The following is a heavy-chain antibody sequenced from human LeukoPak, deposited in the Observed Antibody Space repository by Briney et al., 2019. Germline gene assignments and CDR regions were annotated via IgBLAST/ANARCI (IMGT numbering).Heavy chain of an antibody. Sequence: ASVKVSCKASGYTFTSYDINWVRQATGQGLEWMGWMNPNSGNTGYAQKFQGRVTMTRNTSISTAYMELSSLRSEDTAVYYCARAEGYCSGGSCYYYYMDVWGKGTTVTISS. CDR3: ARAEGYCSGGSCYYYYMDV. J-gene: IGHJ6*03. CDR2: MNPNSGNT. D-gene: IGHD2-15*01. CDR1: GYTFTSYD. V-gene: IGHV1-8*01.